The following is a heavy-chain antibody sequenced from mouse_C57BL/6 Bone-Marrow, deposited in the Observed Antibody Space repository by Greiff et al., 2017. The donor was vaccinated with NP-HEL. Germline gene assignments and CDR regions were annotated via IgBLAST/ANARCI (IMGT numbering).Heavy chain of an antibody. V-gene: IGHV1-26*01. CDR1: GYTFTDYY. CDR2: INPNNGGT. J-gene: IGHJ1*03. CDR3: AREGTTVVAYWYFDV. D-gene: IGHD1-1*01. Sequence: EVKLQQSGPELVKPGASVKISCKASGYTFTDYYMNWVKQSHGKSLEWIGDINPNNGGTSYNQKFKGKATLTVDKSSSTAYMELRSLTSEDSAVYYGAREGTTVVAYWYFDVWGTGTTVTVSS.